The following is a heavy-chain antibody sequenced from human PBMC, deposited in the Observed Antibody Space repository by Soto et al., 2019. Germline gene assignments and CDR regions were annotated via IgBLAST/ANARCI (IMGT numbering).Heavy chain of an antibody. CDR3: ARYPHRYNWNRPMFDY. CDR1: GFTFSDYY. D-gene: IGHD1-20*01. V-gene: IGHV3-11*06. Sequence: VGSLRLSGAASGFTFSDYYMSWIRQAPGKGLEWVSYISSSSSYTNYADSVKGRFTISRDNAKNSLYLQMNSLRAEDTAVYYCARYPHRYNWNRPMFDYWGQGTLVTVSS. CDR2: ISSSSSYT. J-gene: IGHJ4*02.